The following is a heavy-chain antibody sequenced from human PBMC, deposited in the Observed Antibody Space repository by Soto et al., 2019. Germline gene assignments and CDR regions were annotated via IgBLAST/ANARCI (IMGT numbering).Heavy chain of an antibody. CDR3: ARSQGYSHY. D-gene: IGHD5-18*01. Sequence: EVQLVESGGGLVQPGGSLRLSCAASGFTVSSNYMSWVRQAPGKGLEWVSVIYSGGSTYYADSVKGRFNNSRENSKNTLYLQMNSLRAEDKAVYYCARSQGYSHYWGQGTLVTVSS. J-gene: IGHJ4*02. CDR1: GFTVSSNY. V-gene: IGHV3-66*01. CDR2: IYSGGST.